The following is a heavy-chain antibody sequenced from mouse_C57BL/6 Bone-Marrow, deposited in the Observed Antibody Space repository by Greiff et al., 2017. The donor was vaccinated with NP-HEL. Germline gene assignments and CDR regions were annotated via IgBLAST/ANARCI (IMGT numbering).Heavy chain of an antibody. CDR3: ARAGTDY. V-gene: IGHV5-17*01. J-gene: IGHJ2*01. D-gene: IGHD4-1*01. CDR2: ISSGSSTI. CDR1: GFTFSDYG. Sequence: EVQGVESGGGLVKPGGSLKLSCAASGFTFSDYGMHRVRQAPEKGLEWVAYISSGSSTIYYADTVKGRFTISRDNAKNTLFLQMTSLRSEDTAMYYCARAGTDYWGQGTTLTVSS.